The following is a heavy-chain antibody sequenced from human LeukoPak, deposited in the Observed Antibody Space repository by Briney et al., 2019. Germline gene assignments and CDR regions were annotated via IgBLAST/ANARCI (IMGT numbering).Heavy chain of an antibody. CDR2: ISSSSSTI. J-gene: IGHJ4*02. V-gene: IGHV3-48*01. CDR3: ARPRSSYYYGSGSYYNY. D-gene: IGHD3-10*01. Sequence: GGSLRLSCAASGFTFSSYSMNWVRQAPGKGLEGVSYISSSSSTIYYADSVKGRFTISRDNAKNSLYLQMNSLRAEDTAVYYCARPRSSYYYGSGSYYNYWGRGTLVTVSS. CDR1: GFTFSSYS.